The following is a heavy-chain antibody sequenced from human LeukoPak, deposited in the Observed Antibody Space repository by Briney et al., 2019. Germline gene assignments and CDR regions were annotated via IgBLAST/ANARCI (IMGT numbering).Heavy chain of an antibody. CDR1: GFTFTSYA. CDR3: GKSGYYRLGFYFYFVDV. D-gene: IGHD3-3*01. V-gene: IGHV3-23*01. J-gene: IGHJ6*03. Sequence: GGSLRLSCAASGFTFTSYAMSWVRQAPGKGLEGVSSISGSGDSTYYADSVKGRFTISRDNSKNALYLQMNSLRAEDTAIYYCGKSGYYRLGFYFYFVDVWGKGTTVTVSS. CDR2: ISGSGDST.